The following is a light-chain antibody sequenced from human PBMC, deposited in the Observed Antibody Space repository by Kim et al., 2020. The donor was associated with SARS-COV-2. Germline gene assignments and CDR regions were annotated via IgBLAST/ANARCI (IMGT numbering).Light chain of an antibody. CDR2: EID. CDR3: SSYTRSGIWV. V-gene: IGLV2-14*03. Sequence: QSALTQPASVSGSPGQSITLSCTGTSSDVGNYNYVSWFQQYPGKAPKLMIYEIDNRPSGVSNRFSGSKSGNTASLTISGLQAEDEAEYYCSSYTRSGIWVFGGGTQLTVL. CDR1: SSDVGNYNY. J-gene: IGLJ3*02.